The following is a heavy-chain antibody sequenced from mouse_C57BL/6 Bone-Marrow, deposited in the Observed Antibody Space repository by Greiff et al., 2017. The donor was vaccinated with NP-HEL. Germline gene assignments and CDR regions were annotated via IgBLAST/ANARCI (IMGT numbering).Heavy chain of an antibody. CDR1: GYTFTSYG. CDR3: ARHYGSSYRYFEV. D-gene: IGHD1-1*01. Sequence: VQLQQSGAELARPGASVKLSCKASGYTFTSYGISWVKQRTGQGLEWIGEIYPRSGNTYYNEKFKGKATLTADKSSSTASMELRSLTSEDSAVYFCARHYGSSYRYFEVWGTGTTVTVSS. CDR2: IYPRSGNT. J-gene: IGHJ1*03. V-gene: IGHV1-81*01.